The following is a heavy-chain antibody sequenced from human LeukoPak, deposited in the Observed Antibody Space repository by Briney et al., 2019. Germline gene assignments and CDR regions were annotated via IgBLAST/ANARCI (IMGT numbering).Heavy chain of an antibody. CDR2: IHHSGST. CDR1: GGSFSGDF. V-gene: IGHV4-34*01. CDR3: AKIVGYGSEYYYYYMDV. D-gene: IGHD3-10*01. J-gene: IGHJ6*03. Sequence: SETLSLTCAVYGGSFSGDFWSWIRQSPGKGLEWIGEIHHSGSTNYNPSLKSRVTISIDQSKKQFFLRLSSVTAADTAVYYCAKIVGYGSEYYYYYMDVWGKGTTVTVSS.